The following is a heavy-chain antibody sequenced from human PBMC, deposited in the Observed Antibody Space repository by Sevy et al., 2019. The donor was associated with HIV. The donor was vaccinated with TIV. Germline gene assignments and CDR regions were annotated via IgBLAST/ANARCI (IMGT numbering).Heavy chain of an antibody. CDR1: GLTFSTYS. J-gene: IGHJ4*02. V-gene: IGHV3-21*01. Sequence: GGSLRLSCTASGLTFSTYSFNWVRQAPGKGLEWVSSISSTSTYIYYADSVKGRFTISRDNAKNSLYLQMTSLRAEDTAVYYCARGLELGYFDYWGLGTLVTVSS. CDR2: ISSTSTYI. D-gene: IGHD1-7*01. CDR3: ARGLELGYFDY.